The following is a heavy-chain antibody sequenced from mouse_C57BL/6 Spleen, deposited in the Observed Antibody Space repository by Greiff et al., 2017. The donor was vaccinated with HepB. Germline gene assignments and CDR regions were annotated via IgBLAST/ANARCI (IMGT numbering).Heavy chain of an antibody. J-gene: IGHJ1*03. V-gene: IGHV5-4*01. Sequence: EVQGVESGGGLVKPGGSLKLSCAASGFTFSSYAMSWVRQTPEKRLEWVATISDGGSYTYYPDNVKGRFTISRDNAKNNLYLQMSHLKSEDTAMYYCARVEELLRRDWYFDVWGTGTTVTVSS. CDR1: GFTFSSYA. CDR3: ARVEELLRRDWYFDV. D-gene: IGHD1-1*01. CDR2: ISDGGSYT.